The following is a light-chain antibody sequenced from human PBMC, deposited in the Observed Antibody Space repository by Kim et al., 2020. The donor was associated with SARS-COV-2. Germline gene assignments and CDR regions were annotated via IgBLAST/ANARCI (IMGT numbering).Light chain of an antibody. CDR2: GAS. J-gene: IGKJ1*01. CDR3: QQYDTTPWT. CDR1: QSLSNNY. V-gene: IGKV3-20*01. Sequence: SPGERATLSCRASQSLSNNYLAWYQQRPGQAPRLLIFGASARATGIPDRFSVGGSGTDFTLTISRLEPEDFAVYFCQQYDTTPWTFGQGTKVDIK.